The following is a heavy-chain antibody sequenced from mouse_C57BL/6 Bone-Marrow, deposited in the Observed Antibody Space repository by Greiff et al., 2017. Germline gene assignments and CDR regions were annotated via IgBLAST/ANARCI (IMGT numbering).Heavy chain of an antibody. CDR2: INPGSGGT. V-gene: IGHV1-54*01. D-gene: IGHD4-1*01. CDR3: ACSKDWDSWFAY. CDR1: GYAFTNYL. Sequence: VQLQQSGAELVRPGTSVKVSCKASGYAFTNYLIEWVKQRPGQGLEWIGVINPGSGGTNYNEKFKGKATLTADKSSSTAYMQLSSLTSEASAVSFCACSKDWDSWFAYGGQGTRVTGSA. J-gene: IGHJ3*01.